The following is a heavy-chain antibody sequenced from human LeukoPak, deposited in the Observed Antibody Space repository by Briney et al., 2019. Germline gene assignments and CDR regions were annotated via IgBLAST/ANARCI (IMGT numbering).Heavy chain of an antibody. Sequence: LQGRVTMTTDTSTSTAYMELRSLRSDDTAVYYCARGNQWLVKYFDYWGQGTLVTVSS. V-gene: IGHV1-18*01. D-gene: IGHD6-19*01. J-gene: IGHJ4*02. CDR3: ARGNQWLVKYFDY.